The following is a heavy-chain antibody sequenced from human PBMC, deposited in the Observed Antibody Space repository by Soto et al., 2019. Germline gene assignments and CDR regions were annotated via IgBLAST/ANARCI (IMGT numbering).Heavy chain of an antibody. Sequence: GASVRVSCKASGYTFTSYYMHWVRQAPGQGLEWMGIINPSGGSTSYAQNFQGRVTMTRDTSTSPVYMELNRPRSEDSPMYYCARDWTPSHSYPKILFDYWGQGTLFTVSS. J-gene: IGHJ4*02. CDR3: ARDWTPSHSYPKILFDY. D-gene: IGHD1-1*01. CDR2: INPSGGST. V-gene: IGHV1-46*01. CDR1: GYTFTSYY.